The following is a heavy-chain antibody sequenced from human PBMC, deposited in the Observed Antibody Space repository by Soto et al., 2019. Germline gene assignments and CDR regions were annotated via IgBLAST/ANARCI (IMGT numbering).Heavy chain of an antibody. V-gene: IGHV6-1*01. J-gene: IGHJ4*02. D-gene: IGHD3-22*01. CDR1: GDSVSSNSAA. CDR3: AREVRCYYDSSGYYPY. Sequence: SQTTSLTCAISGDSVSSNSAAWNWIRQSPSRGLEWLGRTYYRSKWYNDYAVSVKSRITINPDTSKNQFSLQLNSVTPEDTAVYYCAREVRCYYDSSGYYPYWGQRTLVTGSS. CDR2: TYYRSKWYN.